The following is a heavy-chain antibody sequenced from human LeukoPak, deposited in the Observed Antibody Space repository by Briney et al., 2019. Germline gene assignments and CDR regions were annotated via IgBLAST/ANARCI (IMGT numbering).Heavy chain of an antibody. J-gene: IGHJ6*02. D-gene: IGHD4-17*01. V-gene: IGHV3-30-3*01. CDR3: ARGHYGDYGWWDYYYGMDV. CDR1: GFTFSSYA. Sequence: GGSLRLSCAASGFTFSSYAMHRVRQAPGKGLEWVAVISYDGSNKYYADSVKGRFTISRDNSKNTLYLQMNSLRAEDTAVYYCARGHYGDYGWWDYYYGMDVWGQGTTVTVSS. CDR2: ISYDGSNK.